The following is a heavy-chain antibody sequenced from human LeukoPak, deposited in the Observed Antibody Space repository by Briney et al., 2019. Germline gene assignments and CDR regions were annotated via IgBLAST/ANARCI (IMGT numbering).Heavy chain of an antibody. CDR1: GGSISSYY. CDR2: IYTSGST. Sequence: SETLSLTCTVSGGSISSYYWSWIRQPAGKGLEWIGRIYTSGSTNYNPSLKSRVTMSVDTSKNQFSLKLSSVTAADTAVYYCARDRPGYSSSTSCLHYYYYYMDVWGKGTTVTVSS. J-gene: IGHJ6*03. D-gene: IGHD2-2*01. V-gene: IGHV4-4*07. CDR3: ARDRPGYSSSTSCLHYYYYYMDV.